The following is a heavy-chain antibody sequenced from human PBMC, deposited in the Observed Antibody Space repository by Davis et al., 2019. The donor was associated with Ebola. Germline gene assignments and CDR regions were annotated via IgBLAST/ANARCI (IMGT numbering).Heavy chain of an antibody. CDR1: GFTFSSYG. D-gene: IGHD6-19*01. Sequence: GESLKISCAASGFTFSSYGMHWVRQAPGKGLEWVAVIWYDGGNKYYADSVKGRFTISRDNSKNTLYLQMNSLRAEDTAVYYCARGDSSGRKWYFDLWGRGTLVTVSS. J-gene: IGHJ2*01. V-gene: IGHV3-33*01. CDR2: IWYDGGNK. CDR3: ARGDSSGRKWYFDL.